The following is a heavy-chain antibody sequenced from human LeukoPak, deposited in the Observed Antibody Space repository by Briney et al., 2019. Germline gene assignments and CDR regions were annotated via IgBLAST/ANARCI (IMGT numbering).Heavy chain of an antibody. CDR3: AKDSGYSFQYWYLDL. D-gene: IGHD5-12*01. CDR1: GFTFDDYA. J-gene: IGHJ2*01. CDR2: ISWKSGNI. Sequence: GGSLRLSCAVSGFTFDDYAMHWVRQAPGKGLEWVSGISWKSGNIGYADSVKGRFTISRDNAKNSLYLQMNSLRAEDTALYYCAKDSGYSFQYWYLDLWGRGTQVTVSS. V-gene: IGHV3-9*01.